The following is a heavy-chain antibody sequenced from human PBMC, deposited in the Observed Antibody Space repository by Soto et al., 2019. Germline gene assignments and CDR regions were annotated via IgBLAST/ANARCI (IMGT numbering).Heavy chain of an antibody. J-gene: IGHJ4*02. Sequence: ASGKVSCKASGYTFTSYGISWVRQAPGQGLEWMGWISAYNGNTKYAQKLQGRVTMTTDTSTSTAYMELRSLRSDDTAVYYCARESVEQSINYWGQGTLVTVSS. CDR3: ARESVEQSINY. CDR2: ISAYNGNT. CDR1: GYTFTSYG. D-gene: IGHD6-19*01. V-gene: IGHV1-18*01.